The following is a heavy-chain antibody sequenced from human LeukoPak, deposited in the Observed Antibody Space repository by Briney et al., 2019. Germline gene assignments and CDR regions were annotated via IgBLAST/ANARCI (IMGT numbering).Heavy chain of an antibody. CDR3: ARLIGSSSWYLATYFDY. CDR2: IYYSGST. Sequence: PSETLSLTCTVSGGSISSSSYYWGWIRQPPGKGLEWIGSIYYSGSTYYNPSLKSRVAISVDTPKNQFSLKLSSVTAADTAVYYCARLIGSSSWYLATYFDYWGQGTLVTVSS. V-gene: IGHV4-39*01. J-gene: IGHJ4*02. CDR1: GGSISSSSYY. D-gene: IGHD6-13*01.